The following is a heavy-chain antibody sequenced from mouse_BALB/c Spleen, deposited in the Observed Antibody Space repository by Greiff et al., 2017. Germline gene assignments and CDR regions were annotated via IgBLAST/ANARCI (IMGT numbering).Heavy chain of an antibody. V-gene: IGHV14-3*02. CDR1: GFNIKDTY. Sequence: EVQLQQSGAELVKPGASVKLSCTASGFNIKDTYMHWVKQRPEQGLEWIGRIDPANGNTKYDPKFQGKATITADTSSNTAYLQLSSLTSEDTAVYYCASYGSSGGFDYWGQGTTLTVSS. CDR2: IDPANGNT. CDR3: ASYGSSGGFDY. D-gene: IGHD1-1*01. J-gene: IGHJ2*01.